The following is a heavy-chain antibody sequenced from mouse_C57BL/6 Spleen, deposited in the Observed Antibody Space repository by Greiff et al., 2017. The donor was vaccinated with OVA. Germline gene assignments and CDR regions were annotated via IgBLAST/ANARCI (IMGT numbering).Heavy chain of an antibody. CDR2: IYPRSGNT. CDR1: GYTFTSYG. D-gene: IGHD4-1*01. J-gene: IGHJ4*01. Sequence: QVQLKESGAELARPGASVKLSCKASGYTFTSYGISWVKQRTGQGLEWIGEIYPRSGNTYYNEKFKGKATLTADKSSSTAYMELRSLTSEDSAVYFCSNWDVNYAMDYWGQGTSVTVSS. CDR3: SNWDVNYAMDY. V-gene: IGHV1-81*01.